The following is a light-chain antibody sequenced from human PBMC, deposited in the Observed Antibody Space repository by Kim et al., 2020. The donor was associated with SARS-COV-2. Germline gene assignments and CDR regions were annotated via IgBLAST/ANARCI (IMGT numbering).Light chain of an antibody. Sequence: SYELTQPPSLSVSPGQTASITCSGDNLGDKYACWYQQKPGQSPVLVIYQDSKRPSGIPERFSGSNSGNTATLTISGAQAMDEADYYCQAWDSSTAVVFGGGTQLTVL. CDR1: NLGDKY. CDR3: QAWDSSTAVV. V-gene: IGLV3-1*01. J-gene: IGLJ2*01. CDR2: QDS.